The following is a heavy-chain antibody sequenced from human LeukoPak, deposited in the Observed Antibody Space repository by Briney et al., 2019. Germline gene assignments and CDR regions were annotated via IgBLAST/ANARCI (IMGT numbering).Heavy chain of an antibody. J-gene: IGHJ5*02. Sequence: SQTLSLTCAVSGGSISSGGYSWSWLRQPPGKGLEWIGYIYHSGSTYYNPSLKSRVTISVDRSKNQFSLKLSSVTAADTAVYYCARIYCSGGSCYWFDPWGQGTLVSVSS. CDR2: IYHSGST. V-gene: IGHV4-30-2*01. D-gene: IGHD2-15*01. CDR3: ARIYCSGGSCYWFDP. CDR1: GGSISSGGYS.